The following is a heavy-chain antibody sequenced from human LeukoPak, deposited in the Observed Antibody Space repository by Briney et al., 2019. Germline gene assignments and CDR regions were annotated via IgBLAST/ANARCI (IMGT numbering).Heavy chain of an antibody. D-gene: IGHD3-10*01. CDR3: VKDMGYYYGSGSYFDY. V-gene: IGHV3-9*01. Sequence: GGSLRLSCAASGFTFDDYAMHWVRQAPGKGLEWVSGISWNSGSIGYADSVRGRFTISRDNAKNSLYLQMNSLRAEDTALYYCVKDMGYYYGSGSYFDYWGQGTLVTVSS. CDR2: ISWNSGSI. CDR1: GFTFDDYA. J-gene: IGHJ4*02.